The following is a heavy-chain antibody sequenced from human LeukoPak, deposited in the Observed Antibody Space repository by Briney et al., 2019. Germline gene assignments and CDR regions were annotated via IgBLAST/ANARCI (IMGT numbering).Heavy chain of an antibody. CDR2: IYSGDTT. CDR1: GFTVSTNY. Sequence: GGSLRLSCAASGFTVSTNYMSWVRQAPGKGLEWVSVIYSGDTTFYADSVRGKFTISRDNSKNTLYLQMNSLRAEDTAVYYCASILRASSGYYFDYWGQGTLVTVSS. D-gene: IGHD3-10*01. CDR3: ASILRASSGYYFDY. J-gene: IGHJ4*02. V-gene: IGHV3-66*01.